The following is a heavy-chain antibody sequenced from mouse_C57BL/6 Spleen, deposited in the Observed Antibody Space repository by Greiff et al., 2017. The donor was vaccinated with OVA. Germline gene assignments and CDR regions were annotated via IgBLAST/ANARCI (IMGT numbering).Heavy chain of an antibody. CDR1: GYTFTSYW. CDR3: ARSGYYGNYDAAMDY. CDR2: IDPSDSYT. Sequence: VQLQQPGAELVKPGASVKLSCKASGYTFTSYWMQWVKQRPGQGLEWIGEIDPSDSYTNYNQKFKGKATLTVDTSSSTAYMQLSSLTSEDSAVYYCARSGYYGNYDAAMDYWGQGTSVTVSS. V-gene: IGHV1-50*01. D-gene: IGHD2-1*01. J-gene: IGHJ4*01.